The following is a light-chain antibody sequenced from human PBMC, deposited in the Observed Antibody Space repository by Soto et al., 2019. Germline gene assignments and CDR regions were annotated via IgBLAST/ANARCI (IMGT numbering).Light chain of an antibody. CDR2: AAS. V-gene: IGKV1-39*01. CDR1: QSISSY. CDR3: QQYNSYPWT. Sequence: IQMTHSPSSLSASVGDRVTITCRASQSISSYLSWYQQKPGKAPKLLIYAASSLQSGVPSRFSGSRSGTEFTLTISSLQPDDFATYYCQQYNSYPWTCGQGTKVDIK. J-gene: IGKJ1*01.